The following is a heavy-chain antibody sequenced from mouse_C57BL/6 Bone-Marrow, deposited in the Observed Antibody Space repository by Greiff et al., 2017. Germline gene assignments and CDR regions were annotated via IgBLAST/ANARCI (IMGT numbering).Heavy chain of an antibody. CDR2: IHPNSGST. D-gene: IGHD2-4*01. Sequence: VQLQQPGAELVKPGASVKLSCKASGYTFTSYWMHWVKQRPGQGLEWIGMIHPNSGSTNYNEKFKRKATLTVDKSSSTAYMQLSSLTSEDSAVYYWALIYYDYDGPVAYWGQGTLVTVSA. J-gene: IGHJ3*01. CDR3: ALIYYDYDGPVAY. V-gene: IGHV1-64*01. CDR1: GYTFTSYW.